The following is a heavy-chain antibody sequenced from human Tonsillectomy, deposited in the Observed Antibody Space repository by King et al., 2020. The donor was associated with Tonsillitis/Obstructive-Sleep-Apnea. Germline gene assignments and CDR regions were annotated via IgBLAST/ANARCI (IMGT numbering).Heavy chain of an antibody. CDR2: ISGGGGST. D-gene: IGHD3-22*01. J-gene: IGHJ3*02. CDR3: TKGDYESSLGAFDI. V-gene: IGHV3-23*04. CDR1: GFTFSSYA. Sequence: VQLVESGGGLVQPGGSLRLSCAASGFTFSSYAMSWVRQAPGKGLEWVSGISGGGGSTHYAAAVKGRFTISRDNSKNTLYLQMNSLRAEDTAVYYCTKGDYESSLGAFDIWGQGNNGHRLF.